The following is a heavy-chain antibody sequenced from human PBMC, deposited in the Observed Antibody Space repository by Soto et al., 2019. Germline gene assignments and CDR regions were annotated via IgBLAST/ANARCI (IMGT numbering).Heavy chain of an antibody. CDR2: IYYSGST. D-gene: IGHD3-22*01. J-gene: IGHJ4*02. Sequence: SETLSLTCTVSGASISSSDYYWSLIRQPPGKGLEWIGYIYYSGSTFYSPSLKSRLTISIDTSKNQFSLRLTSVTAADTAVYYCARLIDDYVDYWAQGTLVTVAS. CDR1: GASISSSDYY. CDR3: ARLIDDYVDY. V-gene: IGHV4-30-4*01.